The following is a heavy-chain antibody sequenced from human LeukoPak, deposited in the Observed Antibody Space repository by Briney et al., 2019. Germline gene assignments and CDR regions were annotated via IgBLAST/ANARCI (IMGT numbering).Heavy chain of an antibody. CDR3: AKSEGTYSSGWDDAFDI. V-gene: IGHV3-53*01. J-gene: IGHJ3*02. D-gene: IGHD6-19*01. CDR1: GFTVSSNY. CDR2: IYSGGST. Sequence: GGSLRLSCAASGFTVSSNYMSWVRQAPGKGLEWVSVIYSGGSTYYADSVKGRFTISRDNSKNTLYLQMNSLRAEDTAVYYCAKSEGTYSSGWDDAFDIWGQGTMVTVSS.